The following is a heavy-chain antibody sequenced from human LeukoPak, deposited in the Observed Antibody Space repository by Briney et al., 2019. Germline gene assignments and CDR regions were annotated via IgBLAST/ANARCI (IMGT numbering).Heavy chain of an antibody. V-gene: IGHV1-69-2*01. Sequence: ASVKLSCNSSGYTFSYYYIAWVRHAPGPGLQLLGRVDDEDAKAVYSENLQGRVTITEDSFSDSTYKFLSSMISEDTAFYCCATSGRSSLAFDVWGQGTVVTVSS. D-gene: IGHD3-10*01. CDR1: GYTFSYYY. CDR3: ATSGRSSLAFDV. J-gene: IGHJ3*01. CDR2: VDDEDAKA.